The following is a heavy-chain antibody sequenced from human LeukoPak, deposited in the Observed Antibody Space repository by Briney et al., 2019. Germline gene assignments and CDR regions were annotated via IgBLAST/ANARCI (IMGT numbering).Heavy chain of an antibody. D-gene: IGHD3-10*01. CDR2: ISYDGSNT. CDR3: AKDQETYYYGSGSYYGAYDY. CDR1: GFTFSTSA. J-gene: IGHJ4*02. Sequence: GGSLRLSCAASGFTFSTSAMHWVRQAPGKGLEWVAVISYDGSNTYYADSVKGRFTISRDNSKNTLYLQMNSLRAEDTAVYYCAKDQETYYYGSGSYYGAYDYWGQGTLVTVSS. V-gene: IGHV3-30*04.